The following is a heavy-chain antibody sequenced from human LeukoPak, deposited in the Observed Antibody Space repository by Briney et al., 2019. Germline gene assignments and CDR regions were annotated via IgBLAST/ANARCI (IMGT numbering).Heavy chain of an antibody. CDR1: ADSMSSSSYY. D-gene: IGHD5-18*01. V-gene: IGHV4-39*07. CDR2: IWYTGRT. J-gene: IGHJ4*02. Sequence: PSETLSLTCSVSADSMSSSSYYWGWLRQPPGKGLEWLGSIWYTGRTHYSPSLRSRVTMSIDTSMRLFSVRLSSVTAADTAVYFCARQNWLRYFDYWGQGALVTVSS. CDR3: ARQNWLRYFDY.